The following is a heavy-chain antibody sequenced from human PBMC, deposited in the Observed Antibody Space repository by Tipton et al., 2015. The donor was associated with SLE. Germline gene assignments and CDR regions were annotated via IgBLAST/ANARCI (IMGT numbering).Heavy chain of an antibody. CDR2: IYHSGST. J-gene: IGHJ3*02. CDR3: ARVGDYYGSGSYPADAFDI. CDR1: GYSISSGYY. D-gene: IGHD3-10*01. V-gene: IGHV4-38-2*01. Sequence: TLSLTCVVSGYSISSGYYWGWIRQPPGKGLEWIGSIYHSGSTYYNPSLKSRVTISVDTSKNQFSLKLSSVTAADTAVYYCARVGDYYGSGSYPADAFDIWGQGTMVTVSS.